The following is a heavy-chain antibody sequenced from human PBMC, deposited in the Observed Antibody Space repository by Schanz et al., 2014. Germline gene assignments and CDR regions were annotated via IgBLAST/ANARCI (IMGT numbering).Heavy chain of an antibody. CDR3: ARGGSAMVRGVMTASYWFFDL. CDR2: IYSSGIP. CDR1: GGSINNFY. J-gene: IGHJ2*01. D-gene: IGHD3-10*01. Sequence: QLQLQESGSGLVKPSQTLSLTCGVSGGSINNFYWGWIRQSPGKGLEWIGYIYSSGIPTYNPSLKSRVSLTAESTKNQFSLKLTSVTAGDAAVYYCARGGSAMVRGVMTASYWFFDLWGRGPLVTVSP. V-gene: IGHV4-59*08.